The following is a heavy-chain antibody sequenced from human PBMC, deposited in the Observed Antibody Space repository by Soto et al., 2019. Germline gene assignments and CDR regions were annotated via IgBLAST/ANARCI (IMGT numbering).Heavy chain of an antibody. J-gene: IGHJ4*02. V-gene: IGHV4-39*01. Sequence: SETLSLTCTVSGDSISSSNYHWGWIRQPPGKGLEWIGSVYYSGSTYYNPSLKSRVTISIDASKNQFSLNLNSMTATDTAVYYCARHRGPTGPNYWGQGTLVTVSS. D-gene: IGHD3-10*01. CDR3: ARHRGPTGPNY. CDR1: GDSISSSNYH. CDR2: VYYSGST.